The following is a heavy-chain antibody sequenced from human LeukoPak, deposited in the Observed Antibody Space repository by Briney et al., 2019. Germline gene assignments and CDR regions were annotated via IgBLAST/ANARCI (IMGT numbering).Heavy chain of an antibody. CDR2: ISSSSGTII. CDR3: AGENSWYFDY. CDR1: GFTFSNSY. Sequence: GGSLRLSCAASGFTFSNSYMSWIRQAPGKGLEWISYISSSSGTIIHYADSVKGRFTISRDNARNSLFLQMTGLRAEDTAVYYCAGENSWYFDYWGQGTLVTVSS. V-gene: IGHV3-11*01. D-gene: IGHD6-13*01. J-gene: IGHJ4*02.